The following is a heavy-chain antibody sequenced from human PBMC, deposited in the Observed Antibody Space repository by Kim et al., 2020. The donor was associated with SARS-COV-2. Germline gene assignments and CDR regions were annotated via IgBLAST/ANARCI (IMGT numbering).Heavy chain of an antibody. J-gene: IGHJ4*02. CDR3: ARDLSGAADY. D-gene: IGHD3-10*01. V-gene: IGHV3-74*01. Sequence: TTNYAGSVGGRFTIARDNAENPLFLQMNSLTAEDTAVYYCARDLSGAADYWGQGTLVTVSS. CDR2: TT.